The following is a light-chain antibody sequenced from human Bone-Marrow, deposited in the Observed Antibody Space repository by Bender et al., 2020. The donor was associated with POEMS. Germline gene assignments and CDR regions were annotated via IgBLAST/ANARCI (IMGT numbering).Light chain of an antibody. CDR2: DVS. V-gene: IGLV2-14*01. J-gene: IGLJ1*01. CDR3: SSYTSSTLYV. Sequence: QSALTQPASVSGSPGQSITISCTGTSSDVGYYNYVSWYQQHPGKAPKLLIYDVSDRPSGVSNRFSGSKSGNTASLTISGLQAEDEADYYCSSYTSSTLYVFGTGTKVTVL. CDR1: SSDVGYYNY.